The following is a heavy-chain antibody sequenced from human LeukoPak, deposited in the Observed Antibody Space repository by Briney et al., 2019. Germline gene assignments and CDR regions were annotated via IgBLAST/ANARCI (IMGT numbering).Heavy chain of an antibody. D-gene: IGHD6-13*01. CDR3: ATAVVSHSSSWGFLTY. J-gene: IGHJ4*02. CDR2: SNPSGGST. V-gene: IGHV1-46*01. Sequence: ASVKVSCKASGYTFTSYYMHWVRQAPGQGLEWMGISNPSGGSTSYAQKFQGRVTMTEDTSTDTAYMELSSLRSEDTAVYYCATAVVSHSSSWGFLTYWGQGTLVTVSS. CDR1: GYTFTSYY.